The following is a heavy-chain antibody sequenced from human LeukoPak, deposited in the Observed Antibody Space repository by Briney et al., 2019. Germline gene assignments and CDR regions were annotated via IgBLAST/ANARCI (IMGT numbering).Heavy chain of an antibody. CDR1: GFTFTSYS. CDR2: ISGSGGST. Sequence: GGSLRLSCAASGFTFTSYSMNWVRQAPGKGPEWVSAISGSGGSTYYADFVKGRFTISRDNSKSTLYLQMNSLRAEDTAVYYCARVEFGVTALIDYWGQGTLVTVSS. CDR3: ARVEFGVTALIDY. J-gene: IGHJ4*02. D-gene: IGHD2-21*02. V-gene: IGHV3-23*01.